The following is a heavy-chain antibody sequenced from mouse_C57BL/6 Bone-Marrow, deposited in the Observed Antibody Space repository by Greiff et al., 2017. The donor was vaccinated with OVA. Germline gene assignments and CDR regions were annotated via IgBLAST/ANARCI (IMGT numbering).Heavy chain of an antibody. V-gene: IGHV14-4*01. J-gene: IGHJ2*01. CDR1: GFNIKDDY. D-gene: IGHD1-1*01. Sequence: VQLQQSGAELVRPGASVKLSCTASGFNIKDDYMHWVKQRPEQGLEWIGWIDPENGDTEYASKFQGKATITADTSSTTAYLQLSSLTSEDTAVYYCTTLAGNYFDYWGQGTTLTVSS. CDR2: IDPENGDT. CDR3: TTLAGNYFDY.